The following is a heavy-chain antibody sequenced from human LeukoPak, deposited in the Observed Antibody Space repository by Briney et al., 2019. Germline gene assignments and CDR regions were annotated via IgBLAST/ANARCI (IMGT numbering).Heavy chain of an antibody. CDR2: ISSSSSYI. V-gene: IGHV3-21*01. J-gene: IGHJ4*02. Sequence: GGSLRLSCAASGFTFSSYSMNWVRQAPGKGLEWVSSISSSSSYIFYADSVQGRFTISRDNSKNTMFLQMNSLTPEDTAVYYCAKNLPSIMSSEFDYWGQGTLVTVS. CDR3: AKNLPSIMSSEFDY. D-gene: IGHD3-16*01. CDR1: GFTFSSYS.